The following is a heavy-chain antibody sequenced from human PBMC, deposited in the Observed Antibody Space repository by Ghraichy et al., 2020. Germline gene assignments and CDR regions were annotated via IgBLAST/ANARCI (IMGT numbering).Heavy chain of an antibody. CDR3: ARDLWVLGDYTEWYFDL. Sequence: VAVISYDGTNKYYADSVKGRFTISRDNSKNTLYLKMNILRAEDTAVYYCARDLWVLGDYTEWYFDLWGLG. V-gene: IGHV3-30-3*01. J-gene: IGHJ2*01. CDR2: ISYDGTNK. D-gene: IGHD4-17*01.